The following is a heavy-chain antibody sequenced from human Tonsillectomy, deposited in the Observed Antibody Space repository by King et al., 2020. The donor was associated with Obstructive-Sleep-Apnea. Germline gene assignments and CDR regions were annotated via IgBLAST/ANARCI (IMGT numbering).Heavy chain of an antibody. D-gene: IGHD4-17*01. CDR2: MYYSGNT. Sequence: QLQESGPGLVKPSETLSLTCTVSGGSISNYYWSWIRQPPGKGLEWIGYMYYSGNTNFNPSLTSRVTILADTSKIQFSLRLSSVTAADTAVYYCARHRGVEDYGDYGDYFDYWGQGTLVTVSS. CDR3: ARHRGVEDYGDYGDYFDY. V-gene: IGHV4-59*08. CDR1: GGSISNYY. J-gene: IGHJ4*02.